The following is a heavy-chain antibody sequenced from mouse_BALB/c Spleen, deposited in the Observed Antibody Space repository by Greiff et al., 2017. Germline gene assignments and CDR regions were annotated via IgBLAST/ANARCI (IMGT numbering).Heavy chain of an antibody. CDR2: IDHANGNT. CDR3: ARSLQLGGAY. D-gene: IGHD4-1*02. J-gene: IGHJ3*01. V-gene: IGHV14-3*02. CDR1: GFNIKDTY. Sequence: VQLKQSGAELVKPGASVKLSCTASGFNIKDTYMHWVKQRPEQGLEWIGRIDHANGNTKYDPKFQGKATITADTSSNTAYLQLSSLTSEDTAVYYCARSLQLGGAYWGQGTLVTVSA.